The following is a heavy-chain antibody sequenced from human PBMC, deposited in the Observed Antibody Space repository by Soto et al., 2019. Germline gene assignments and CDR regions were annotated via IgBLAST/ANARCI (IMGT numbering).Heavy chain of an antibody. Sequence: GASVKVSCKASGYTFTSYVISWVRQAPGQGLEWMGWISAYNGNTNYAQKLQGRVTMTTDTSTSTAYMELRSLRSDDTAVYYCARGTAYDILSRFDPWGQGTLVTVSS. D-gene: IGHD3-9*01. CDR1: GYTFTSYV. CDR2: ISAYNGNT. CDR3: ARGTAYDILSRFDP. J-gene: IGHJ5*02. V-gene: IGHV1-18*01.